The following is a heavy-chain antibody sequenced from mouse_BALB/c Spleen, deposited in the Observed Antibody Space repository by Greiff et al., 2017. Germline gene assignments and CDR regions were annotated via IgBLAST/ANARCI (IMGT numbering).Heavy chain of an antibody. J-gene: IGHJ3*01. CDR2: ISSGGSYT. CDR1: GFTFSSYA. CDR3: ARDRDYDYDAWFAY. D-gene: IGHD2-4*01. V-gene: IGHV5-9-4*01. Sequence: EVQLVESGGGLVQPGGSRKLSCAASGFTFSSYAMSWVRQSPEKRLEWVAEISSGGSYTYYPDTVTGRFTISRDNAKNTLYLEMSSLRSEDTAMYYCARDRDYDYDAWFAYWGQGTLVTVSA.